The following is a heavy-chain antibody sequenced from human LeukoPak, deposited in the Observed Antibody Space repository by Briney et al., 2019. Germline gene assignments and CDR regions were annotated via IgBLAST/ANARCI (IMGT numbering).Heavy chain of an antibody. V-gene: IGHV3-49*04. Sequence: GGSLRLSCTASGFTFGDYAMSWVRQAPGKGLEWVGFVRSKRYGEATQYAASVKGRFTISRDDSKSVAYLHMNSLKTEDTAVYYCTRDILSGWYYFDFWGQGTLSPSPQ. CDR3: TRDILSGWYYFDF. CDR1: GFTFGDYA. CDR2: VRSKRYGEAT. D-gene: IGHD6-19*01. J-gene: IGHJ4*02.